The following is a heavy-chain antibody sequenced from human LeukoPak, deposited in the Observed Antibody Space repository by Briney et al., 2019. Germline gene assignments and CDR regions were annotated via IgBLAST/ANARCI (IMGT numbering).Heavy chain of an antibody. CDR2: IKQDGSEK. CDR1: GFTFTHSW. CDR3: VRALGSSSADY. V-gene: IGHV3-7*01. D-gene: IGHD6-6*01. Sequence: GGSLRLSCAASGFTFTHSWMSWVRQAPGKGLEWVANIKQDGSEKYYVDSVEGRFTISRDNAKNSVSLQMNSLRGGDTAVYYCVRALGSSSADYWGQGTLVTVSS. J-gene: IGHJ4*02.